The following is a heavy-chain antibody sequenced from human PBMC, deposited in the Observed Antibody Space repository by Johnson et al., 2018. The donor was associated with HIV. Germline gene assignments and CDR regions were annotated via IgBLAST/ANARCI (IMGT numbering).Heavy chain of an antibody. Sequence: QVQLVESGGGLVEPGGSLRLSCVASGFTLSTSGMHWVRQAPGKGLEWVAVMSYDASNKYYAYSVQGLFPISRDNSKNTLYLQMNSRRAEDTAVYYCARVQLERRNPRGSAAFDIWGQGTMVTVSS. D-gene: IGHD1-1*01. V-gene: IGHV3-30*03. CDR1: GFTLSTSG. CDR2: MSYDASNK. CDR3: ARVQLERRNPRGSAAFDI. J-gene: IGHJ3*02.